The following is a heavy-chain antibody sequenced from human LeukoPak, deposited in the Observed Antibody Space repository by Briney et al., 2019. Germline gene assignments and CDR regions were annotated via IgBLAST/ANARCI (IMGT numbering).Heavy chain of an antibody. V-gene: IGHV4-34*01. CDR2: INHNGST. J-gene: IGHJ6*03. D-gene: IGHD3-10*01. CDR3: ARGRSPSTMVRGVKGGNYYYMDV. CDR1: GGSFSGYY. Sequence: PSETLSLTCAVYGGSFSGYYWRWIRQPPGKGLEWIGEINHNGSTNYNPSLKRRVTISVDTSKNQFSLKLSSVTAADTAVYYCARGRSPSTMVRGVKGGNYYYMDVWGKGTTVTVSS.